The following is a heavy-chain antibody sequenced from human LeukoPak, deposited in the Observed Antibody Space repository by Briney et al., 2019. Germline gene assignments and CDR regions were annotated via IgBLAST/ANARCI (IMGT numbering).Heavy chain of an antibody. J-gene: IGHJ6*03. CDR2: ISGAGTST. CDR3: ARYGEPTGRYYYYYMDV. CDR1: GFSFSTYW. Sequence: GGSLRLSCAASGFSFSTYWMHWIRQAPGKGLVWVSRISGAGTSTSYADSVTGRFTISRDNAKNSLYLQMNSLRAEDTAVYYCARYGEPTGRYYYYYMDVWGKGTTVTISS. V-gene: IGHV3-74*01. D-gene: IGHD4-17*01.